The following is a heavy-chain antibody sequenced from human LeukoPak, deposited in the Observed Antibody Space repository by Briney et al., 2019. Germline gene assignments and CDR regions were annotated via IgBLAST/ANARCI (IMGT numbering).Heavy chain of an antibody. V-gene: IGHV3-21*01. CDR2: ISSSSSYI. Sequence: KTGGSLRLSCAASGFTFSSYSMNWVRQAPGKGLEWVSSISSSSSYIYYADSVKGRFTISRDNAKNSLYLQMNSLRAEDTAVYYCARSFLSIAAAATDYWGRGTLVTVSS. CDR1: GFTFSSYS. CDR3: ARSFLSIAAAATDY. J-gene: IGHJ4*02. D-gene: IGHD6-13*01.